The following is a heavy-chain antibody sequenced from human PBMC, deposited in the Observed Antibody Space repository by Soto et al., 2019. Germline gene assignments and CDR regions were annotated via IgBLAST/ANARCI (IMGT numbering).Heavy chain of an antibody. CDR1: GGSFSGYY. Sequence: QVQLQQWGAGLLKPSETLSLTCAVYGGSFSGYYWSWIRQPPGKGLEWIGEINHSGSTNYNPSLKSRVTISVDTSKNRFSLKLSSVTAADTAVYYCARGSRGYCSSTSCYAPGYYYYYMDVWGKGTTVTVSS. CDR2: INHSGST. J-gene: IGHJ6*03. D-gene: IGHD2-2*01. CDR3: ARGSRGYCSSTSCYAPGYYYYYMDV. V-gene: IGHV4-34*01.